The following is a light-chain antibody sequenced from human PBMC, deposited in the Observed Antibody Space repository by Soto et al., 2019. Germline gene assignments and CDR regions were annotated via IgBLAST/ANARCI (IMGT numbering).Light chain of an antibody. Sequence: QSGLIQPPSASGTAGQRVTSSGSGSSSNIGSHTVNWYQQLPGTAPKLLICRDNQRPSGVPDRFSGSKSGTSASLAISGLQSEDEADYYCAAWDDKLPGYVFGTGTKVTVL. CDR2: RDN. CDR3: AAWDDKLPGYV. CDR1: SSNIGSHT. V-gene: IGLV1-44*01. J-gene: IGLJ1*01.